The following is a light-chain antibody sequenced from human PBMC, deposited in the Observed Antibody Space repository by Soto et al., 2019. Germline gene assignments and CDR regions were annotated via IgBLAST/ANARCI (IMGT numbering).Light chain of an antibody. CDR2: EVS. CDR1: SSDVGGYNY. V-gene: IGLV2-14*01. CDR3: SSYTSSTTLI. J-gene: IGLJ2*01. Sequence: QSALTQPASVSGSPGQSITISCSGTSSDVGGYNYVSWYQQHPGKAPKLMMYEVSNRPSGVSDRFSGSKSGNTASLTISGLQAEDEADYFCSSYTSSTTLIFGGGNKLTVL.